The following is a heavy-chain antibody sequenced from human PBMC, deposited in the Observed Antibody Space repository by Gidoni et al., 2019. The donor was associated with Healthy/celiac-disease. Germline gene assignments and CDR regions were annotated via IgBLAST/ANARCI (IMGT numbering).Heavy chain of an antibody. V-gene: IGHV4-39*01. J-gene: IGHJ4*02. CDR3: ARTLPQLAFDY. D-gene: IGHD2-2*01. CDR2: IYYSGST. Sequence: QLQLQESGPGLVKPSETLSLTCTVSGGSISSSSYYWGWIRQPPGKGLEWIGSIYYSGSTYYTPSLKSRVTISVDTSKNQFSLKLSSVTAADTAVYYCARTLPQLAFDYWGQGTLVTVSS. CDR1: GGSISSSSYY.